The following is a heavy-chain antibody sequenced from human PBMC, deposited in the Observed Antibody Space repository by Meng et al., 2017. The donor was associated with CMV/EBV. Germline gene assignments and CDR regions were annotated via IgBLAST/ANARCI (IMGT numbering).Heavy chain of an antibody. CDR1: GFTFSDHY. CDR2: TRNKANSYTT. Sequence: AYGFTFSDHYMDGVRTAPGKGLEWVGRTRNKANSYTTEYAASVKGRFTISRDDSKNSLYLQMNSLKTEDTAVYYCARGREAPSWFDPWGQGTLVTVSS. J-gene: IGHJ5*02. V-gene: IGHV3-72*01. CDR3: ARGREAPSWFDP. D-gene: IGHD1-26*01.